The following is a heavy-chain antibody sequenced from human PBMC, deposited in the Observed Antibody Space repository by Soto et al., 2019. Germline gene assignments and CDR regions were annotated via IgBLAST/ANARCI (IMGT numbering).Heavy chain of an antibody. CDR1: GVTFSNSD. CDR3: VRAEKLLWFGELIPYYYYYGMDV. D-gene: IGHD3-10*01. J-gene: IGHJ6*02. Sequence: PGGSLRLSCAASGVTFSNSDMNWVRQAPGKGLEWVSGVSWNGSRTHYADSVKGRFIISRDNSRNFLYQQMNSLRPEDMAVYYCVRAEKLLWFGELIPYYYYYGMDVWGQGTPATVSS. V-gene: IGHV3-35*01. CDR2: VSWNGSRT.